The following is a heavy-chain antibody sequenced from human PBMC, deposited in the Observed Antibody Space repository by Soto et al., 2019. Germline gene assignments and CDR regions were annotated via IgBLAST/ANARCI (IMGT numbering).Heavy chain of an antibody. CDR1: GFSIADYA. CDR2: ISDSGTKT. J-gene: IGHJ4*02. CDR3: AKDGIRKDDY. Sequence: VGYQILWASAPGFSIADYAMVLVRQAPGKGLEWVSSISDSGTKTFYGDSVKGRFAISRDTSKNTVYMQMNNLRAEDTALYYCAKDGIRKDDYWGQGTVVKVSS. V-gene: IGHV3-23*01.